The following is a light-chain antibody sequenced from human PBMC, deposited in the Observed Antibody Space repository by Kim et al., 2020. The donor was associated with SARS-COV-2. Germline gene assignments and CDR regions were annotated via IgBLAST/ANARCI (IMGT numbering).Light chain of an antibody. CDR3: AAWDASLSARL. Sequence: GQSCTTTCSGGDSKLANTYVYWYQQLPGAAPQLLISGNTQRPSEVPDRFSGSKSGTSASLAISELRPEDEADYYCAAWDASLSARLFGGGTKLTVL. CDR1: DSKLANTY. V-gene: IGLV1-47*02. J-gene: IGLJ2*01. CDR2: GNT.